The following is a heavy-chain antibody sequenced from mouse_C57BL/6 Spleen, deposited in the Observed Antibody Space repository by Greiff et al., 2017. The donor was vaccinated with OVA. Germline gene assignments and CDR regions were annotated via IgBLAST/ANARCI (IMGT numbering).Heavy chain of an antibody. CDR3: ARRGNDDMAMDY. V-gene: IGHV1-80*01. CDR2: IYPGDGDT. D-gene: IGHD2-12*01. Sequence: QVQLKESGAELVKPGASVKISCKASGYAFSSYWMNWVKQRPGKGLEWIGQIYPGDGDTNYNGKFKGKATLTADKSSSTAYMQLSSLTSEDSAVYFCARRGNDDMAMDYWGQGTSVTVSS. J-gene: IGHJ4*01. CDR1: GYAFSSYW.